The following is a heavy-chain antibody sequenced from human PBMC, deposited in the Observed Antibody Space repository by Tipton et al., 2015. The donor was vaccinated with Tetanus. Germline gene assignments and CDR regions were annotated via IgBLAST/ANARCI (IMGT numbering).Heavy chain of an antibody. D-gene: IGHD6-19*01. CDR1: GYIFTSYW. Sequence: QLVQSGAEVKKPGESLKISCKASGYIFTSYWIGWVRQMPGKGLEWMGIIYPGDSATRYSPSFQGQVTFSADKSIGPAYLQWSSLKASDTAMYYCAKRVAGAGIYYFDYYGQGTLVTVSS. CDR3: AKRVAGAGIYYFDY. V-gene: IGHV5-51*01. CDR2: IYPGDSAT. J-gene: IGHJ4*02.